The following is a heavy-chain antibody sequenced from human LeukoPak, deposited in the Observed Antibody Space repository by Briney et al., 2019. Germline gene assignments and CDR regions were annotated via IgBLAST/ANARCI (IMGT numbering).Heavy chain of an antibody. CDR2: IDQGGGT. Sequence: KPSETLSLTCAVYGGSFSGYYWSWIRQPPGEGLEWIGEIDQGGGTNHNPSLKSRVTLSVDRSKSQFSLRLSSVTAADTALYYCARAYGGRFDYWGHGALVTVSS. CDR1: GGSFSGYY. D-gene: IGHD4-23*01. V-gene: IGHV4-34*01. CDR3: ARAYGGRFDY. J-gene: IGHJ4*01.